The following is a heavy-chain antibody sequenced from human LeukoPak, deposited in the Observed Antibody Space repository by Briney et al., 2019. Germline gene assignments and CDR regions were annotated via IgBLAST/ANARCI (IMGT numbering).Heavy chain of an antibody. CDR2: ISSSSSYI. CDR3: ARNSAATSPGFDY. CDR1: GFTFSSYS. J-gene: IGHJ4*02. D-gene: IGHD2-2*01. Sequence: GGSLRLSCAASGFTFSSYSMNWVRQAPGKGLEWVSSISSSSSYIYYADSVKGRFTISRDNAKNSLYLQMNSLRAEDTAVYYCARNSAATSPGFDYWGQGTLVTVSS. V-gene: IGHV3-21*01.